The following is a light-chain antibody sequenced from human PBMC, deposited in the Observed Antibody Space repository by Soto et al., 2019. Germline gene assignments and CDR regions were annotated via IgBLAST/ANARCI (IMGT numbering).Light chain of an antibody. CDR1: QSVTSS. Sequence: EIVLTQSPATLSLSPGERATLSCRASQSVTSSLVWYQQKPGHAPRLLMYDASTRATGIPARFIGSGSGTDFTLTISGPEPEDFSVYYCQQRSNWPLTFGGGTKVEI. CDR3: QQRSNWPLT. J-gene: IGKJ4*01. CDR2: DAS. V-gene: IGKV3-11*01.